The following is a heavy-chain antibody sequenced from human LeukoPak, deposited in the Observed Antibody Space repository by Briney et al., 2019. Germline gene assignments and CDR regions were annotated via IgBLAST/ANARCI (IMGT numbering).Heavy chain of an antibody. J-gene: IGHJ4*02. CDR3: ARARFREVDY. D-gene: IGHD1-26*01. Sequence: PGGSLRLSCAASGFTFSSYWMSWVRQAPGKGLEWVSSISSSSSYIYYADSVKGRFTIPRDNAKNSLYLQMNSLRAEDTAVYYCARARFREVDYWGQGTLVTVSS. CDR2: ISSSSSYI. V-gene: IGHV3-21*01. CDR1: GFTFSSYW.